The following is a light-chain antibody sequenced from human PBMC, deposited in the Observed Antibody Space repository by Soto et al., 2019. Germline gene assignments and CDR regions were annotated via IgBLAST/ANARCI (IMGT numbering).Light chain of an antibody. J-gene: IGKJ2*01. V-gene: IGKV3-20*01. CDR1: QSVSRSD. CDR2: GAS. CDR3: QQYGSSPYT. Sequence: EFVLTQSPGTLSLSPGERATLSCRASQSVSRSDLAWYQQKPGQAPRLLIYGASSRATDIPDRFSGSGSGTDFTLTISRLEPEDFAVYYCQQYGSSPYTFGQGTKLEIK.